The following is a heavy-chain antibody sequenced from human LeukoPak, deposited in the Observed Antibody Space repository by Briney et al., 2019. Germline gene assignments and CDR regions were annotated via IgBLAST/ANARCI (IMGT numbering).Heavy chain of an antibody. CDR1: GYSFTSYW. Sequence: GESLKISCKGSGYSFTSYWIGWVRQMPGKGLEWMGIIYPGDSDTRYSPSFPGQVTISAGKSISTAYLQWSSLKASDRAMYYCATNTMFRGIHAFDIWGQGTMVTVSS. J-gene: IGHJ3*02. V-gene: IGHV5-51*01. CDR3: ATNTMFRGIHAFDI. D-gene: IGHD3-10*01. CDR2: IYPGDSDT.